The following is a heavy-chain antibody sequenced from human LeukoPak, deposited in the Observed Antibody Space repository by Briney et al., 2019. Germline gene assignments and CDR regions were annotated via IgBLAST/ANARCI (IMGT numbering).Heavy chain of an antibody. V-gene: IGHV3-23*01. CDR2: ISGSGGST. CDR3: AKVGSGWYRGYFDY. J-gene: IGHJ4*02. D-gene: IGHD6-19*01. Sequence: GGSLRLSCAASGFTFSSYAMGWVRQATGKGLEWVSAISGSGGSTYYADSVKGRFTISRDNSKNTLYLQMNSLRAEDTAVYYCAKVGSGWYRGYFDYWGQGTLVTVSS. CDR1: GFTFSSYA.